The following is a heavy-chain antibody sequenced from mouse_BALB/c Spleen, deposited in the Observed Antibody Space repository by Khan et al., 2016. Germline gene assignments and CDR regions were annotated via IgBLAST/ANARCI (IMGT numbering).Heavy chain of an antibody. Sequence: IQLVQSGAELVKPGASVKLSCTASGFNIKDTYMHWVKQRPEQGLEWIGRIDTANGNTKYDPKFQGKATITADTSSNTAYLHLSSLTSKDTAVYYCANWDYWGQATTLTVSS. V-gene: IGHV14-3*02. CDR3: ANWDY. CDR1: GFNIKDTY. CDR2: IDTANGNT. J-gene: IGHJ2*01. D-gene: IGHD4-1*01.